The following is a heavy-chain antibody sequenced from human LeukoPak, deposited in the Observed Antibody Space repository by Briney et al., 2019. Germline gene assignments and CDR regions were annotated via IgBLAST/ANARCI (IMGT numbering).Heavy chain of an antibody. CDR3: ARRCLTFGGVRIGYWFDP. J-gene: IGHJ5*02. CDR2: IYYSGST. Sequence: KPSETLSLTCTVSGGSVSSGSYYWGWIRQPPGKGLEWIGSIYYSGSTYYNPSLKSRVTISVDTSKNQFSLKLSSVTAADTAVYYCARRCLTFGGVRIGYWFDPWGQGTLVTVSS. V-gene: IGHV4-39*01. D-gene: IGHD3-16*01. CDR1: GGSVSSGSYY.